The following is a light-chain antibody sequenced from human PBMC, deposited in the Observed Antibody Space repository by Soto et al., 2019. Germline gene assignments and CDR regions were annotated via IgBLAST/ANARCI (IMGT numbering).Light chain of an antibody. CDR2: DVS. CDR3: CSYAGNLRI. Sequence: QSALTQPRSVSGSPGQSVTISCTGTSSDVGGYKYVSWYQQHPGKAPKLMIYDVSKRPSVVPERFAGSKSGNTASLTISGLQAEDEAYYYCCSYAGNLRIFGGGTKLTVL. V-gene: IGLV2-11*01. CDR1: SSDVGGYKY. J-gene: IGLJ2*01.